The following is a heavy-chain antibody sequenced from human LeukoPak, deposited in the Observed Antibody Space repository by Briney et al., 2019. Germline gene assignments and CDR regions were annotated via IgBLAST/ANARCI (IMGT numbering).Heavy chain of an antibody. CDR3: AREAARDCSSTSCYDDY. V-gene: IGHV3-21*01. J-gene: IGHJ4*02. CDR2: IDSSSTYI. CDR1: GFTFSSYI. D-gene: IGHD2-2*01. Sequence: GGSLRLSCAASGFTFSSYIMKWVRQAPGKGLEWVSSIDSSSTYIYYADSVEGRFTISKDNAKNSLYLQMNRLRAEDTAVYYCAREAARDCSSTSCYDDYWGQGTLVTVSS.